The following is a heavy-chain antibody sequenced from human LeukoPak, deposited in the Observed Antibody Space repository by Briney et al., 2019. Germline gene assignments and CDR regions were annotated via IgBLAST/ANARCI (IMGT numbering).Heavy chain of an antibody. Sequence: SETLSLTCTVSGGSISSYYWSWIRQPPGKGLEWIGDVNYSGRTKNNPSLKSRPAMSVDMSKNQFSLKLNSVTAADTAVYYCARVVFGELSAFFDYWGQGTLVTVSS. CDR1: GGSISSYY. D-gene: IGHD3-10*02. CDR2: VNYSGRT. CDR3: ARVVFGELSAFFDY. J-gene: IGHJ4*02. V-gene: IGHV4-59*01.